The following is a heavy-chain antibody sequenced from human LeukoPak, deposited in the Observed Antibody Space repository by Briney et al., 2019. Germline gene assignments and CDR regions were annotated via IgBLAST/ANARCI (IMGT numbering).Heavy chain of an antibody. D-gene: IGHD3-22*01. J-gene: IGHJ4*02. CDR2: IYTSGST. Sequence: KPSETLSLTCTVSGGSISSYYWSWIRQPAGKGLEWIGRIYTSGSTNYNPSLKSRVTMSVDTSKNQFSLKLSSVTAADTAVYYCARGCAEIGVVVITSKHYYFDYWGQGTLVTVSS. CDR1: GGSISSYY. V-gene: IGHV4-4*07. CDR3: ARGCAEIGVVVITSKHYYFDY.